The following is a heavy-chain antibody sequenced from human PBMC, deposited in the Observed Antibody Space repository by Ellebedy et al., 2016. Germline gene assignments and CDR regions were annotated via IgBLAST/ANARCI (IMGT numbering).Heavy chain of an antibody. CDR1: GFTFSSYA. V-gene: IGHV3-21*01. J-gene: IGHJ4*02. Sequence: GESLKISXAASGFTFSSYAMSWVRQAPGKGLEWVSSISSSSSYIYYADSVKGRFTISRDNAKNSLYLQMNSLRAEDTAVYYCARGGSNFDWLLQYDYWGQGTLVTVSS. CDR2: ISSSSSYI. D-gene: IGHD3-9*01. CDR3: ARGGSNFDWLLQYDY.